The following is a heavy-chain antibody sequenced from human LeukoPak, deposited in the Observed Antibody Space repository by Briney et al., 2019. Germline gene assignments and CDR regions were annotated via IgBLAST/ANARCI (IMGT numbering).Heavy chain of an antibody. CDR2: IYYSGST. J-gene: IGHJ4*02. CDR3: AGRSSWTLYFDY. V-gene: IGHV4-59*01. Sequence: SETLSLTCTVSGGSISSYYWSWIRQPPGKGLEWIGYIYYSGSTNYNPSLKSRVTISVDTSKNQFSLKLSSVTAADTAVYYCAGRSSWTLYFDYWGQGTLVTVSS. D-gene: IGHD6-13*01. CDR1: GGSISSYY.